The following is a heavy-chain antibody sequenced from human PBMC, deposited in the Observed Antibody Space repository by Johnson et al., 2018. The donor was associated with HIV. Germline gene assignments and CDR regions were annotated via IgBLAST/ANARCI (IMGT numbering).Heavy chain of an antibody. CDR2: IFSVGNA. CDR1: GITVSSNY. CDR3: ARDGRDMVTRGAFDI. J-gene: IGHJ3*02. V-gene: IGHV3-66*02. D-gene: IGHD5-18*01. Sequence: EVQLVESGGGLVQPGGSLRLSCAASGITVSSNYMSWVRQAPGKGLEWVSVIFSVGNAYYADSVKGRFTISRDNSNNMVYLQMNSLRPEETAVYYCARDGRDMVTRGAFDIGGQGTMVTVSS.